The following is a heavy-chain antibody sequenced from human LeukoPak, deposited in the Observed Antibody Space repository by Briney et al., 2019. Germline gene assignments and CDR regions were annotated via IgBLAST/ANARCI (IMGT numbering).Heavy chain of an antibody. V-gene: IGHV3-21*01. D-gene: IGHD2-2*01. CDR2: ISSSSSYI. Sequence: GGSLRLSCAASGFTVRSNYMSWVRQAPGKGLEWVSSISSSSSYIYYADSVKGRFTISRDNAKNSLYLQMNSLRAEDTAVYYCARDADPEYQLPAYYGMDVWGQGTTVTVSS. CDR1: GFTVRSNY. CDR3: ARDADPEYQLPAYYGMDV. J-gene: IGHJ6*02.